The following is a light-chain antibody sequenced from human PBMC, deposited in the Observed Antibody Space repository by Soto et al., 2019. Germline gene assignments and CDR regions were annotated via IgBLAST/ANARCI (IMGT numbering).Light chain of an antibody. CDR3: SSYKTSSTVVV. CDR1: SSDIGGYNY. Sequence: QSALTQPASVSGSPGQSITISCTGTSSDIGGYNYVSWYQQYPGKAPKLMIFGVSDRPSGVSNRFSGSKSGTTASLTISGLQAEAEADDYGSSYKTSSTVVVFGGGTKVTVL. J-gene: IGLJ2*01. CDR2: GVS. V-gene: IGLV2-14*01.